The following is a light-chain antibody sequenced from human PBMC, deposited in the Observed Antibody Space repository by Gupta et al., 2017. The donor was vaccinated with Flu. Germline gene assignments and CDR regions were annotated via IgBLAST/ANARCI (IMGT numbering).Light chain of an antibody. CDR2: LAS. CDR3: TQSVQTPRT. J-gene: IGKJ1*01. V-gene: IGKV2-28*01. Sequence: TQAPLSLPVTPGEPASLSCRSSQSRLHSDGYNYLDWYLQKPGQSPQLLIYLASKRASGVPDRFSGSGSGTDFTLKISRVEAEDVGVYYCTQSVQTPRTFGQGTKVEIK. CDR1: QSRLHSDGYNY.